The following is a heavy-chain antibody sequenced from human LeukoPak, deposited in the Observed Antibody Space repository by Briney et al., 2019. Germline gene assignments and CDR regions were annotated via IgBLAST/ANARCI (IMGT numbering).Heavy chain of an antibody. CDR2: IYTSGST. J-gene: IGHJ5*02. D-gene: IGHD3-3*01. CDR3: ARDYITIFGVAPNWFDP. CDR1: GGSISNYY. V-gene: IGHV4-4*07. Sequence: SETLSLTCTVSGGSISNYYWIWIRQPAGKGLEWIGRIYTSGSTNYNPSLKSRVTMSVDTSKNQFSLKLSSVTAADTAVYYCARDYITIFGVAPNWFDPWGQGTLVTVSS.